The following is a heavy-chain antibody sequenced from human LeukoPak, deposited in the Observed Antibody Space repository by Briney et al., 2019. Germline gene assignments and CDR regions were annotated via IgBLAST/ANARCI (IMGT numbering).Heavy chain of an antibody. Sequence: ASVKVSFKASGYTFTGYYMHWVRQAPGQGLEWMGWINPNSGDTKYSQKFQGRVTMTRDTSISTAYMELSRLRSDDTAVYYCATQRGSYLWGTDFDYWGQGTLVTVSS. D-gene: IGHD3-16*01. CDR3: ATQRGSYLWGTDFDY. J-gene: IGHJ4*02. CDR2: INPNSGDT. CDR1: GYTFTGYY. V-gene: IGHV1-2*02.